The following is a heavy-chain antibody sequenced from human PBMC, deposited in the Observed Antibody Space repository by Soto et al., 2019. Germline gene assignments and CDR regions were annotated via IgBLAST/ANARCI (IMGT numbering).Heavy chain of an antibody. J-gene: IGHJ4*02. CDR2: IYPGDSDT. CDR3: AKGLGVATTPWDY. V-gene: IGHV5-51*01. Sequence: GESLKISCXASGYNFNTYWIGWVRQMPGKGLEWMGIIYPGDSDTRYSPSFRGQVIISADKSISTAYLQWSSLRAEDTAVYYCAKGLGVATTPWDYWGQGTLVTVSS. CDR1: GYNFNTYW. D-gene: IGHD5-12*01.